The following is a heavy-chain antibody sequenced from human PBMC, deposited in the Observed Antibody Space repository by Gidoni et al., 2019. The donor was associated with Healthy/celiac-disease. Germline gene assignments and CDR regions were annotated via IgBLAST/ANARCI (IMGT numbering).Heavy chain of an antibody. CDR1: GRSISSGSSY. V-gene: IGHV4-61*02. CDR3: AREGMEWLRSPDYYYYYMDV. D-gene: IGHD5-12*01. Sequence: QVQLQESGPGLVKPSQTLSLTCTVSGRSISSGSSYGSWIRQPAGKGLEWIGRIYTSGSTNYTPSLKSRVTISVDTSKNQFSLKLSSVTAADTAVYYCAREGMEWLRSPDYYYYYMDVWGKGTTVTVSS. CDR2: IYTSGST. J-gene: IGHJ6*03.